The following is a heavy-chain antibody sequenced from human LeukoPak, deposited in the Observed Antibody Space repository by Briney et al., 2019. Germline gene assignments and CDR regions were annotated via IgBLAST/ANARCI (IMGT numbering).Heavy chain of an antibody. CDR3: ARDVAGNTFDY. CDR1: GGSISYYY. J-gene: IGHJ4*02. CDR2: IYTSGST. Sequence: SETLSLTCTVSGGSISYYYWSWIRQPAGKGLEWIGRIYTSGSTNYNPSLKSRVTMSVDTAKSQFSLRLTSMTAADTAVYYCARDVAGNTFDYWGQGTLVTVSS. V-gene: IGHV4-4*07. D-gene: IGHD5-12*01.